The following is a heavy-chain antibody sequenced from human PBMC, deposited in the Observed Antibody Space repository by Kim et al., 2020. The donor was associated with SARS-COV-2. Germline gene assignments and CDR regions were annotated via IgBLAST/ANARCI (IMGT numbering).Heavy chain of an antibody. J-gene: IGHJ4*02. D-gene: IGHD1-26*01. CDR3: ARGIGLGC. V-gene: IGHV3-7*03. Sequence: SEKYYVDTVKSRVTIARDNAKNALDLQMNSLRAGYTAVYYCARGIGLGCWGQGTLVTVSS. CDR2: SEK.